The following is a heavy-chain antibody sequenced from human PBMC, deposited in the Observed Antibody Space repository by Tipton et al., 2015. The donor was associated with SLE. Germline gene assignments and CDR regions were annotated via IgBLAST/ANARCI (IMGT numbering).Heavy chain of an antibody. CDR1: GFTFSNYW. CDR2: INHDGSET. D-gene: IGHD1-20*01. CDR3: ARDLTGPRSY. Sequence: SLRLSCAGSGFTFSNYWMSWVRQAPGKGLEWVANINHDGSETYYVDSVKGRFTISRDNAKNSLYLQMNSLRAEDTAVYYCARDLTGPRSYWGLGTLVTVSS. J-gene: IGHJ4*02. V-gene: IGHV3-7*01.